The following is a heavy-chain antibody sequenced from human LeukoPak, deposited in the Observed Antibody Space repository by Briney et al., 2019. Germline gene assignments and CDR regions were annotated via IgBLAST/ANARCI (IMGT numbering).Heavy chain of an antibody. J-gene: IGHJ4*02. D-gene: IGHD3-10*01. V-gene: IGHV3-33*01. CDR1: GFTFSSYG. CDR2: IWYDGSNK. Sequence: GGSLRLSCAASGFTFSSYGMHWVRQAPGKGLEWVAVIWYDGSNKYYADSVKGRFTISRDNSKNTLYLQMNSLRAEDTAVYYCARENTMVRGVTLYYFDYWGQGTLVTVSS. CDR3: ARENTMVRGVTLYYFDY.